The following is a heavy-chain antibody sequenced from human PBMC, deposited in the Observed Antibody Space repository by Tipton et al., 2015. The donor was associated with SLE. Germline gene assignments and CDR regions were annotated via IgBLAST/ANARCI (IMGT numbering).Heavy chain of an antibody. J-gene: IGHJ4*02. D-gene: IGHD6-13*01. CDR1: GASVSDFH. Sequence: TLSLTCTISGASVSDFHWSWIRQSPGKGLEWIGRHYTSGSSNYNPSLQSRVKISVDTSKNQVSLKLGSVTAADTAVYYCARSAGYGSNWAHFDYWGQGTLVTVSS. CDR3: ARSAGYGSNWAHFDY. CDR2: HYTSGSS. V-gene: IGHV4-4*07.